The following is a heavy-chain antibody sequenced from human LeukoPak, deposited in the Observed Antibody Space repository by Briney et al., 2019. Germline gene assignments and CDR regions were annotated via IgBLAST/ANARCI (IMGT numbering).Heavy chain of an antibody. D-gene: IGHD6-25*01. CDR1: GFTFSTYW. V-gene: IGHV3-7*01. J-gene: IGHJ4*02. CDR3: ARGGASRGRFEY. Sequence: PGGSLRLSCAASGFTFSTYWMMWVRQAPGKGLEWVANIKHDGSEKYYMDSVKGRFTISRDNAKNSLYLQMNSLRAEDTAVYCCARGGASRGRFEYWGQGTLVTGSS. CDR2: IKHDGSEK.